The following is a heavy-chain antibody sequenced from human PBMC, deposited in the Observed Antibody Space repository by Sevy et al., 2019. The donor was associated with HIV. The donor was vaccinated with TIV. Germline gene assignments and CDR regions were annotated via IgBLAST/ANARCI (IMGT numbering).Heavy chain of an antibody. D-gene: IGHD2-21*01. J-gene: IGHJ6*02. V-gene: IGHV3-49*03. CDR2: IRSKTYGGTT. Sequence: GESLKISCTGSGFTFGDYAVSWLRQAPGKGLEWVGFIRSKTYGGTTEYAASVKGRFTISREESKSIAYLQMNSLKTEETAVYYCTRVQGTISAYFYFGMDVWGQGTTVTVSS. CDR1: GFTFGDYA. CDR3: TRVQGTISAYFYFGMDV.